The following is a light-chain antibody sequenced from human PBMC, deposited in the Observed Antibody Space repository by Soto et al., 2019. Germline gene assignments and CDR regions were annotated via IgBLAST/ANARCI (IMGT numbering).Light chain of an antibody. CDR1: QSVSSSY. CDR2: GAS. J-gene: IGKJ2*03. V-gene: IGKV3-20*01. CDR3: QQYGSSPPYS. Sequence: EIVLTQSPGTLSLSPGERATLSCRASQSVSSSYLASYQQKPGQAPRLLIYGASSRATGIPDRFSGSGSGRDFTLTISRLEPEDFAVYYCQQYGSSPPYSFGQGTKLEIK.